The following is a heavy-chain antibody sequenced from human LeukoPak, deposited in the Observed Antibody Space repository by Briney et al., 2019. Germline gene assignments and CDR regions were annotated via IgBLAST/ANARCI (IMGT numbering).Heavy chain of an antibody. D-gene: IGHD3-10*01. J-gene: IGHJ6*02. CDR2: INPNSGGT. CDR1: GYTFTGYY. V-gene: IGHV1-2*02. CDR3: ASFTMVRGVIIPYYYYGMDV. Sequence: ASVKVSCKASGYTFTGYYMHWVRQAPGQGLEWMGWINPNSGGTNYAQKFQGRVTMTRDTSISTAYMELSRLRSDDTAVYYCASFTMVRGVIIPYYYYGMDVWGQGTTVTISS.